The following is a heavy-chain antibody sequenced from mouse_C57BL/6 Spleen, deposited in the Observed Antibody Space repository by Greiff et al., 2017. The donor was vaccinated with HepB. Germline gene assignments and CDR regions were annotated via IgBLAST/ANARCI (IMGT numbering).Heavy chain of an antibody. J-gene: IGHJ3*01. CDR1: GYAFTNYL. V-gene: IGHV1-54*01. Sequence: QVQLQQSGAELVRPGTSVTVSCKASGYAFTNYLIEWVKQRPGQGLEWIGVINPGSGGTNYNEKFKGMATLTADKSSSTAYMQLLSLTSEDSAVYFCASSGGPSGAYWGQGTLVTVSA. CDR3: ASSGGPSGAY. D-gene: IGHD3-1*01. CDR2: INPGSGGT.